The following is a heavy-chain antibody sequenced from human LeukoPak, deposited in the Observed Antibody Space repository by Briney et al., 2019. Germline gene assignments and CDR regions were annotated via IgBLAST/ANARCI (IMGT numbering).Heavy chain of an antibody. CDR1: GFTFSSYA. J-gene: IGHJ4*02. Sequence: GGSLRLSCAASGFTFSSYAMHWVRQAPGKGLEWVAVISYDGSNKYYADSVKGRFTISRDNSKNTLYLQMNSLRAEDTAVYYCARGAPQGYGSSWYFDYWGQGTLVTVSS. CDR3: ARGAPQGYGSSWYFDY. V-gene: IGHV3-30-3*01. CDR2: ISYDGSNK. D-gene: IGHD6-13*01.